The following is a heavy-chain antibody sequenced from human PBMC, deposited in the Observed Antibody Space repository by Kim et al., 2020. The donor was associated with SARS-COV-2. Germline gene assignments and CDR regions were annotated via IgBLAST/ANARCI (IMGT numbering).Heavy chain of an antibody. J-gene: IGHJ4*02. CDR1: GGTISSYA. CDR3: ARGPPYCGGDCL. CDR2: IIPILGIA. V-gene: IGHV1-69*04. Sequence: SVKVSCKASGGTISSYAISWVRQAPGQGLEWMGRIIPILGIANYAQKFQGRVTITADKSTSTAYMELSSLRSEDTAVYYCARGPPYCGGDCLWGQGTLVTVSS. D-gene: IGHD2-21*02.